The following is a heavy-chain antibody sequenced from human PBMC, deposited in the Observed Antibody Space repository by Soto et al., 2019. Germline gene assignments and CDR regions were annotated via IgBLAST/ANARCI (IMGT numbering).Heavy chain of an antibody. CDR1: GFTFSSYG. V-gene: IGHV3-30*03. Sequence: GGSLRLSCAASGFTFSSYGMHWVRQAPGKGLEWVAVISYDGSNKYYADSVKGRFTISRDNSKNTLYLQMNSLRAEDTAVYYCARDRWKTYFDYWGRGTLVTVSS. D-gene: IGHD1-1*01. CDR3: ARDRWKTYFDY. J-gene: IGHJ4*02. CDR2: ISYDGSNK.